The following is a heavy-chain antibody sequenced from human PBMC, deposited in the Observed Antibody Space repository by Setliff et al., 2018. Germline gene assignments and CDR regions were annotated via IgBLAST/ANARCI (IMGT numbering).Heavy chain of an antibody. D-gene: IGHD6-19*01. CDR1: GFTFSDFS. Sequence: PGESLKISCAASGFTFSDFSINWVRQTPGKGLEWVSAISGYGSRTYYADSVKGRSTISRDNSQNTMYLQMNSLRAEDTAVYYCIRDTSGRDAFDIWGQGTMVTVSS. J-gene: IGHJ3*02. CDR2: ISGYGSRT. V-gene: IGHV3-23*01. CDR3: IRDTSGRDAFDI.